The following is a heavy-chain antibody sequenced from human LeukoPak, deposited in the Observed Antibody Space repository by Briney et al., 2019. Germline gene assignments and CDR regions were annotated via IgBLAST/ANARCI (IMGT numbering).Heavy chain of an antibody. CDR3: AIGRDGYNLDY. CDR1: GGTFSSYG. D-gene: IGHD5-24*01. Sequence: VASVKVSCKASGGTFSSYGVSWMRQAPGQGLEWMGRIIPNRGIANYAQRFQARVTITADKFTSTASMELSSLRSDDTAVYYCAIGRDGYNLDYWGQGTLLTVSS. CDR2: IIPNRGIA. V-gene: IGHV1-69*04. J-gene: IGHJ4*02.